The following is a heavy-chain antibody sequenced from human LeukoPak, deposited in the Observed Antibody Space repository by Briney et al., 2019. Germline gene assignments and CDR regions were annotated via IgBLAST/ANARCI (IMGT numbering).Heavy chain of an antibody. D-gene: IGHD4-17*01. V-gene: IGHV3-48*03. CDR1: GFTFSSYE. Sequence: GGSLRLSCAASGFTFSSYEMNWVRQAPGKGLEWVSYISSSGGTIYYADSVKGRFTISRDNAKNSLYLQMNSLRAEDAAVYCCARDPVLDYWGQGTLVTVSS. CDR2: ISSSGGTI. CDR3: ARDPVLDY. J-gene: IGHJ4*02.